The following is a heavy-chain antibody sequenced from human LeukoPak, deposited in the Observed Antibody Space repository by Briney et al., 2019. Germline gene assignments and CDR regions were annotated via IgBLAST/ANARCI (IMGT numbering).Heavy chain of an antibody. CDR1: GGSISGDY. D-gene: IGHD4-11*01. J-gene: IGHJ4*02. CDR3: AKSYFDYSTYYSYYFNR. V-gene: IGHV4-4*09. CDR2: VYTSGST. Sequence: PSETLSLTCTVSGGSISGDYWSWIRQLPGRGLEWIGYVYTSGSTNYNPSRKSRVPISVDTSKSQFALKLSSVTAADTAVYYCAKSYFDYSTYYSYYFNRWGQGGLVTVSS.